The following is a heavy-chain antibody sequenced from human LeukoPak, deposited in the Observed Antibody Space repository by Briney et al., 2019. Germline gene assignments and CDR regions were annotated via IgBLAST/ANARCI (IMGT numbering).Heavy chain of an antibody. V-gene: IGHV1-69*04. D-gene: IGHD3-3*02. CDR2: IIPILGIA. J-gene: IGHJ4*02. CDR1: GGTFSSYA. CDR3: ARDVLEYFDY. Sequence: GASVKVSCKASGGTFSSYAISWVQQAPGQGLEWMGRIIPILGIANYAQKFQGRVTITADKSTSTAYMELSSLRSEDTAVYYCARDVLEYFDYWGQGTPVTVSS.